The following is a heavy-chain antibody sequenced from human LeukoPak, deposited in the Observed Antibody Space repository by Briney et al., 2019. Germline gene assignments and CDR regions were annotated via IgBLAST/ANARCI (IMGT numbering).Heavy chain of an antibody. D-gene: IGHD2-15*01. J-gene: IGHJ5*02. V-gene: IGHV3-23*01. CDR2: ISGSGGST. CDR3: AKDGIGYCSGGSCLPHWFDP. Sequence: PGGSLRLSCAASGYTFSRYWMHWVRQGPGKGLEWVSAISGSGGSTYYADSVKGRFTISRDNSKNTLYLQMNSLRAEDTAVYYCAKDGIGYCSGGSCLPHWFDPWGQGTLVTVSS. CDR1: GYTFSRYW.